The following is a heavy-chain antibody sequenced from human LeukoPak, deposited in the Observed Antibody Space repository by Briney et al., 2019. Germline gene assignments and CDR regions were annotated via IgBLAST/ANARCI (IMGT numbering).Heavy chain of an antibody. CDR3: ARGRGSSWYYFDY. D-gene: IGHD6-13*01. J-gene: IGHJ4*02. CDR2: IYTSGNT. Sequence: PSETLSLTCTVSGGSISSHYWSWVRQPAGKGLEWIGRIYTSGNTNYNPSLKGRVTMSVDTSKNQFSLNLSSVTAADTAVYYCARGRGSSWYYFDYWGQGTLVTVSS. V-gene: IGHV4-4*07. CDR1: GGSISSHY.